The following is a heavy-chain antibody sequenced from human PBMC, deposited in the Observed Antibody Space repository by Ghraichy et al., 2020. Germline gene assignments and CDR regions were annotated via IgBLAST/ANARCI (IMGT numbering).Heavy chain of an antibody. J-gene: IGHJ6*02. V-gene: IGHV3-21*01. CDR2: ISSSSSYI. D-gene: IGHD3-22*01. CDR1: GFTFSSYS. CDR3: ARDWVIVPNPRRSDV. Sequence: GGSLRLSCAASGFTFSSYSMNWVRQAPGKGLEWVSSISSSSSYIYYADSVKGRFTISRDNAKNSLYLQMNSLRAEDTAVYYCARDWVIVPNPRRSDVWGQGTTVTVSS.